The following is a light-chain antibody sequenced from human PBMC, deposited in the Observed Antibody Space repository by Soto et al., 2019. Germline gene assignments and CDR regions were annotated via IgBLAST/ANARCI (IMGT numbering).Light chain of an antibody. CDR3: QHRSNWPPG. Sequence: EVVLTQSPATLSLSPGERATLSCRASQSIGTFLAWYQQKPGQVPRLLLYDTSNRAPGIPARFSGSGSGTDFFLSISSLAPEDFAVYYCQHRSNWPPGFGQGTRLEIK. V-gene: IGKV3-11*01. CDR2: DTS. CDR1: QSIGTF. J-gene: IGKJ5*01.